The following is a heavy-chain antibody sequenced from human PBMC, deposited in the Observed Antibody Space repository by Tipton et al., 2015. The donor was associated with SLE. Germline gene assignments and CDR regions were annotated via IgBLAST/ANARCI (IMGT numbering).Heavy chain of an antibody. Sequence: QVQLVQSGAEVKKPGSSVKVSCKASGGTFSSYAISWARQAPGQGLEWMGGIIPMFATTNYAQKFQGRVTITTDESRNTAYLELNSLRSEDTAVYYRARDEGGSYHYYYYMDVWGTGTKVTVSS. J-gene: IGHJ6*03. CDR1: GGTFSSYA. CDR2: IIPMFATT. CDR3: ARDEGGSYHYYYYMDV. V-gene: IGHV1-69*01. D-gene: IGHD1-26*01.